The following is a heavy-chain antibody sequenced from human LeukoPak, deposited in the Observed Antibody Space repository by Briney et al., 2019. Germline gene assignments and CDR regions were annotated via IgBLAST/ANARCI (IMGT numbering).Heavy chain of an antibody. CDR1: GYSFTSYW. CDR3: ARLGYCSSTSCPSQLYYFDY. Sequence: GESLKISCKGSGYSFTSYWIGWVRQMPGKGLEWMGIIYPGDSDTRYSPSFQGQVTISADKSISTAYLQWSSLKASDTAIYYCARLGYCSSTSCPSQLYYFDYWGQGTLVTVSS. CDR2: IYPGDSDT. J-gene: IGHJ4*02. V-gene: IGHV5-51*01. D-gene: IGHD2-2*01.